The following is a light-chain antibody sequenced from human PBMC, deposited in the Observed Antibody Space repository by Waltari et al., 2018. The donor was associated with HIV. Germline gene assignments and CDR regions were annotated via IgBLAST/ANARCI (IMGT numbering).Light chain of an antibody. J-gene: IGLJ2*01. V-gene: IGLV2-14*03. CDR2: DVT. Sequence: SALTQPASVSGSPGQSITISCLGASSDIGSFDYVSWYQQHPDKPPKLILYDVTYRPSGVSGRFSGSRSGSMASLTISGLQPEDEADYFCCSYSDSGTILFGGGTRVTVL. CDR3: CSYSDSGTIL. CDR1: SSDIGSFDY.